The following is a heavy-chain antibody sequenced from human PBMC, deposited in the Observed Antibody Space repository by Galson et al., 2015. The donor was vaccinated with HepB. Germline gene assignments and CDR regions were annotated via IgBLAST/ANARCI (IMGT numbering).Heavy chain of an antibody. CDR2: ISSSSSYI. CDR3: ARGCSSTSCYGGNYYYYGMDV. CDR1: GFTFSSYS. J-gene: IGHJ6*02. Sequence: SLRLSCAASGFTFSSYSMNWVRQAPGKGLEWVSSISSSSSYIYCADSVKGRFTISRDNAKNSLYLQMNSLRAEDTAVYYCARGCSSTSCYGGNYYYYGMDVWGQGTTVTVSS. V-gene: IGHV3-21*01. D-gene: IGHD2-2*01.